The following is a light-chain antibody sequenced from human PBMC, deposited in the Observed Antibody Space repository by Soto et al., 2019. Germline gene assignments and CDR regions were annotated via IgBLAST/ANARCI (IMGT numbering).Light chain of an antibody. V-gene: IGLV2-8*01. CDR3: SSYAGNNKGV. J-gene: IGLJ2*01. CDR1: SSDVGAYNS. CDR2: EVS. Sequence: QSALTQPPSASGSPGQSVTISCTGTSSDVGAYNSVSWYQQHPGKAPKLMIYEVSNRPSGVPDRFSGSKSDNTASLTVSGLQTEDEADYYCSSYAGNNKGVFGGGTKLTVL.